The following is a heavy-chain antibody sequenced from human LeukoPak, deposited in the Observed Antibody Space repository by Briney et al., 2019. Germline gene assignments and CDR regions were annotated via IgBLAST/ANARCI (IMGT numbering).Heavy chain of an antibody. CDR3: ARDLFDHPYDFWSGYPKPTPYYYYGMDV. Sequence: ASVTVSCKASGYTFTSYGISWVRQAPGQGLEWMGWISAYNGNTNYAQKLQGRVTMTTDTSTSTAYMELRSLRSDDTAVYYCARDLFDHPYDFWSGYPKPTPYYYYGMDVWGQGTTVTVSS. V-gene: IGHV1-18*01. CDR1: GYTFTSYG. D-gene: IGHD3-3*01. CDR2: ISAYNGNT. J-gene: IGHJ6*02.